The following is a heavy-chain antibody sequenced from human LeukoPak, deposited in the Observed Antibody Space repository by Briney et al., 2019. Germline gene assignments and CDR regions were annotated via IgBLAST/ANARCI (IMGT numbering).Heavy chain of an antibody. J-gene: IGHJ4*02. V-gene: IGHV3-30-3*01. CDR3: ARTGGWAYFDY. Sequence: GRSLRLSSAASGFTFSSYAMHWVRQAPGKGLEWVAIISYDGSNNYYADSVKGRFTISRDNSKNTLYLQMNSLRVEDTAVYYCARTGGWAYFDYWGQGTLVTVSS. CDR2: ISYDGSNN. D-gene: IGHD6-19*01. CDR1: GFTFSSYA.